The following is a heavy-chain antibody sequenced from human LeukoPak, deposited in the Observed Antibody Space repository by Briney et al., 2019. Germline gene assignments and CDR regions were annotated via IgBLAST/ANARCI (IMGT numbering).Heavy chain of an antibody. CDR1: GGSINSHY. J-gene: IGHJ4*02. CDR2: IYYTGKN. Sequence: SETLSLTCAVSGGSINSHYGVWIRQPPGKGLQWIGDIYYTGKNNYNPSLKSRVTISLDTSKDHLSLNLTSVLAADTAIYYCVRRDTGWNYFDYWGQGILVTVSS. D-gene: IGHD6-19*01. CDR3: VRRDTGWNYFDY. V-gene: IGHV4-59*08.